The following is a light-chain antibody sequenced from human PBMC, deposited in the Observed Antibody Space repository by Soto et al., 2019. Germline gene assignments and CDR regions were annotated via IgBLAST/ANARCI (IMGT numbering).Light chain of an antibody. Sequence: QSVLTQPASVSGSPGQSLTISCTGTSSDVGFYNYVSWYQQHPGKVPKLIIYEVTKRPSGVPDRFSGSKSGNTASLTVSGLQAEDEADYYCSSYAGTNNHHAFGTGTKVTVL. V-gene: IGLV2-8*01. CDR1: SSDVGFYNY. CDR2: EVT. J-gene: IGLJ1*01. CDR3: SSYAGTNNHHA.